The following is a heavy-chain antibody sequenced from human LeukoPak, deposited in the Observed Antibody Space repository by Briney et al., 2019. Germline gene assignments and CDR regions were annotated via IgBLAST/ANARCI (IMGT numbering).Heavy chain of an antibody. CDR3: ARSEYSSSGFDP. V-gene: IGHV4-34*01. Sequence: PSETLSLTCAVYGGSFSGYYWSWIRQPPGKGLEWIGEINHSGSTNYNPSLKSRVTISVDTSKNQFSLKLSSVTAADTAVYYCARSEYSSSGFDPWGQGTLVTVSS. CDR2: INHSGST. CDR1: GGSFSGYY. D-gene: IGHD6-6*01. J-gene: IGHJ5*02.